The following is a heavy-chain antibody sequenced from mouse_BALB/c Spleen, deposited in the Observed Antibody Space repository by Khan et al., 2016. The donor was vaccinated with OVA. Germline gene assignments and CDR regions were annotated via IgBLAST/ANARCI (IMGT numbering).Heavy chain of an antibody. J-gene: IGHJ3*01. V-gene: IGHV2-9*02. CDR1: GFSLTTYG. CDR2: MWAGGGT. CDR3: ARDSTWFAY. Sequence: VHLVESGPGLVAPSQSLSITCTVSGFSLTTYGVHWVRQPPGKGLEWLGIMWAGGGTNYNSALMSRLSISKDNSKSQIFLKMNSLQTDDTAMYYCARDSTWFAYWGQGTLVTVSA.